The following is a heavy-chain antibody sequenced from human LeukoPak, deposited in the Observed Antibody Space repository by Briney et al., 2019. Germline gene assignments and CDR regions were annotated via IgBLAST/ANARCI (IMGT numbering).Heavy chain of an antibody. J-gene: IGHJ6*02. D-gene: IGHD2-15*01. V-gene: IGHV3-53*01. CDR2: IYSGGST. CDR1: GFTVSSNY. CDR3: ARDRDCSGGSCYRYYYYGMDV. Sequence: GGSLRLSCAASGFTVSSNYMSWVRQAPGKGLEWVSVIYSGGSTYYADSVKGRFTISRDNSKNTLYLQMNSLRAEDTAVYYCARDRDCSGGSCYRYYYYGMDVWGQGTTVTVSS.